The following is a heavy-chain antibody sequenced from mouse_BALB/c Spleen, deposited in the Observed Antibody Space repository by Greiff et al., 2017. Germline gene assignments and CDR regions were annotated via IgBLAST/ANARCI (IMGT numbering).Heavy chain of an antibody. CDR1: GYSITSGYY. CDR3: ARERDYYRYDYAMDY. CDR2: ISYDGSN. D-gene: IGHD2-14*01. Sequence: DVQLQESGPGLVKPSQSLSLTCSVTGYSITSGYYWNWIRQFPGNKLEWMGYISYDGSNNYNPSLKNRISITRDTSKNQFFLKLNSVTTEDTATYYCARERDYYRYDYAMDYWGQGTSVTVSS. V-gene: IGHV3-6*02. J-gene: IGHJ4*01.